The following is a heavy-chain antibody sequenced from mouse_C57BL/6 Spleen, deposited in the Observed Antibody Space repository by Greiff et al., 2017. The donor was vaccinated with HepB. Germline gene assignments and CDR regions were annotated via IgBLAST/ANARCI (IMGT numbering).Heavy chain of an antibody. D-gene: IGHD2-5*01. J-gene: IGHJ1*03. CDR1: GFTFSSYT. CDR3: ARHPNYYSNPGGYFDV. CDR2: ISGGGGNT. Sequence: EVQRVESGGGLVKPGGSLKLSCAASGFTFSSYTMSWVRQTPEKRLEWVATISGGGGNTYYPDSVKGRFTISRDNAKNTLYLQMSSLRSEDTALYYCARHPNYYSNPGGYFDVWGTGTTVTVSS. V-gene: IGHV5-9*01.